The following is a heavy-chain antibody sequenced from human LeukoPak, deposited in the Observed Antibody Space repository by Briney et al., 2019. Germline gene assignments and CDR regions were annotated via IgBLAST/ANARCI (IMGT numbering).Heavy chain of an antibody. V-gene: IGHV3-21*01. J-gene: IGHJ4*02. D-gene: IGHD3-10*01. CDR3: ARDRGRFGELIDY. CDR2: ISSSSSYI. Sequence: GGSLRLSCAASGFTFSTGMSWVRQAPGKGLEWVSSISSSSSYIYYADSVKGRFTISRDNAKNSLYLQMNSLRAEDTAVYYCARDRGRFGELIDYWGQGTLVTVSS. CDR1: GFTFSTG.